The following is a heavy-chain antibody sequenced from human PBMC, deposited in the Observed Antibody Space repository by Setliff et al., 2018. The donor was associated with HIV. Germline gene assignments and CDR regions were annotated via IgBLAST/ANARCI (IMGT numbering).Heavy chain of an antibody. Sequence: ASETLSFTCTVSGGSINSYYWSWIRQPPGKRLEWIGYIHNSGSTNYNPSLKSRVTMSVDTSNNQFSLKLTSVTAADTAVYYCARRGPYGSGSYGRYYDYYYMDVWGKGTTVTVSS. D-gene: IGHD3-10*01. CDR1: GGSINSYY. J-gene: IGHJ6*03. CDR2: IHNSGST. CDR3: ARRGPYGSGSYGRYYDYYYMDV. V-gene: IGHV4-59*01.